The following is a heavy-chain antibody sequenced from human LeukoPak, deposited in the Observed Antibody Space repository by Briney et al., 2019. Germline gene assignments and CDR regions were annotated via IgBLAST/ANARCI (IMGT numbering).Heavy chain of an antibody. Sequence: SETLSLTCTVSGGSISSYYWSWIRQPPGKGLEWIGYIYYSGSTNYNPSLKSRVTISVDTSKNQFSLQLNSVTPEDTAVYYCARDGYSSGWYGAFDIWGQGTMVTVSS. J-gene: IGHJ3*02. CDR3: ARDGYSSGWYGAFDI. D-gene: IGHD6-19*01. CDR2: IYYSGST. V-gene: IGHV4-59*12. CDR1: GGSISSYY.